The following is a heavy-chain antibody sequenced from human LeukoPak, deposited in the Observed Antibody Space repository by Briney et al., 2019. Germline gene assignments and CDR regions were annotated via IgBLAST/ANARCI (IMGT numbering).Heavy chain of an antibody. CDR1: GFTFSSYG. V-gene: IGHV3-33*01. CDR3: LSGDYYEILACYPPGYPFDY. J-gene: IGHJ3*01. D-gene: IGHD3-9*01. Sequence: PGGSLRLSCAASGFTFSSYGTHWVRQAPGKGLEWVAVIWYDGSNKYYADSVKGRFTISRDNSKNTLYLQMNSLRAEDTAVYYCLSGDYYEILACYPPGYPFDYLGQGTMVTVSS. CDR2: IWYDGSNK.